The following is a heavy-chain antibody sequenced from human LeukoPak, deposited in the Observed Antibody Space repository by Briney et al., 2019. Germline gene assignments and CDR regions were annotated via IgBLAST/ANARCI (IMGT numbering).Heavy chain of an antibody. CDR3: TTYCSSTTCDYYYYYMDV. CDR1: GFTFSDAW. CDR2: IKSKTDGGTT. Sequence: TPGGSLRLSCAASGFTFSDAWMTWVRQAPGKGLEWVGRIKSKTDGGTTDYAAPVKGRFTISRDDSKNTLYLQMNSLETEDTAVYYCTTYCSSTTCDYYYYYMDVWGKGTTVTVSS. D-gene: IGHD2-2*01. J-gene: IGHJ6*03. V-gene: IGHV3-15*01.